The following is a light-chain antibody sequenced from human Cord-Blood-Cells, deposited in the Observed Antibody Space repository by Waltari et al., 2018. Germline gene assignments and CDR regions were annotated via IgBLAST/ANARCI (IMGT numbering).Light chain of an antibody. CDR2: AAS. Sequence: DIQMIQSPSSVSASVGDRVTITCRGSKGISSWLAWYQQKPGEAPKLLIYAASSLQSGVPSRFSGRGSGTDFTLTISSLQPEDFATYYCQQANSFPFTFGPGTKVDIK. CDR1: KGISSW. V-gene: IGKV1-12*01. CDR3: QQANSFPFT. J-gene: IGKJ3*01.